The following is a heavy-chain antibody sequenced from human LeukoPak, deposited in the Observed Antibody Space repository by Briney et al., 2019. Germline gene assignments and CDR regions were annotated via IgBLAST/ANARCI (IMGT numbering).Heavy chain of an antibody. V-gene: IGHV3-74*01. CDR1: GFTFSSYW. D-gene: IGHD4-17*01. Sequence: GGSLRLSCAASGFTFSSYWMHWVRQAPGKGLVWVSRINSDGSSTSYADSGKGRFTISRDNAKNTLYLQMNSLRAEDTAVYYCARERAYGDYFDYWGQGTLVTVSS. CDR3: ARERAYGDYFDY. J-gene: IGHJ4*02. CDR2: INSDGSST.